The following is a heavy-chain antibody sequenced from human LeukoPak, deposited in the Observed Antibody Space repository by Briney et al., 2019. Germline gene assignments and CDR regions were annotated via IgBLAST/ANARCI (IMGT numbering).Heavy chain of an antibody. Sequence: GGSLRLSCAASGFTFDDYAMHWVRQAPGKGLEWVSGISWNSGSIGYADSVKGRFTISRDNAKNSLYLQMNSLRAEDTALYYCAKAPSGYYSPWFDPWGQGTLVTVSS. CDR1: GFTFDDYA. CDR2: ISWNSGSI. CDR3: AKAPSGYYSPWFDP. J-gene: IGHJ5*02. V-gene: IGHV3-9*01. D-gene: IGHD3-22*01.